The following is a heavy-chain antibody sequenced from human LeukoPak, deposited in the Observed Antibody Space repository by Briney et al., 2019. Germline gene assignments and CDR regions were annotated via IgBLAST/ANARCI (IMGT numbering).Heavy chain of an antibody. CDR1: GFIFSNYW. CDR3: AGKLSSDWYYFDY. D-gene: IGHD6-19*01. CDR2: IRSDGTST. V-gene: IGHV3-74*01. J-gene: IGHJ4*02. Sequence: AGGSLRLSCAASGFIFSNYWMHWVRQVPGKGLVWVSRIRSDGTSTTYADSVRGRFTVSRDNAKNTLYLQMYSLRVEDTAVYYCAGKLSSDWYYFDYWGQGTLVTVSS.